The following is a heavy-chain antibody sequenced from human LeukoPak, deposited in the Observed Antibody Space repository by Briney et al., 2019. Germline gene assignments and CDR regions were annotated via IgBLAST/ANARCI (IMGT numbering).Heavy chain of an antibody. D-gene: IGHD3-16*02. Sequence: PSQTLSLTCTVSGGSISSGGYYWSWIRQHPGKGLEWIGYIYYSGSTSYNPSLKNRVIILVDTSKNQFSLKLSSVTAADTAVYYCARGPNYIWGSYQYFDYWGQGTLVTVSS. J-gene: IGHJ4*02. CDR3: ARGPNYIWGSYQYFDY. CDR1: GGSISSGGYY. CDR2: IYYSGST. V-gene: IGHV4-30-4*08.